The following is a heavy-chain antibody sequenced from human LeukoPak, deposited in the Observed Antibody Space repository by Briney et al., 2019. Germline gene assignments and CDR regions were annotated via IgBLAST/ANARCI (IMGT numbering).Heavy chain of an antibody. D-gene: IGHD1-26*01. V-gene: IGHV3-23*01. Sequence: PGGSLRLSCAASGFTFSSYAMSWVRQAPGKGLEWVSAISGSGGSTYYADSVKGRFTISRDNSKNTMYLQMNSLRAEDTAVYYCARDIVGATSDYYYYGMDVWGQGTTVTVSS. CDR3: ARDIVGATSDYYYYGMDV. J-gene: IGHJ6*02. CDR2: ISGSGGST. CDR1: GFTFSSYA.